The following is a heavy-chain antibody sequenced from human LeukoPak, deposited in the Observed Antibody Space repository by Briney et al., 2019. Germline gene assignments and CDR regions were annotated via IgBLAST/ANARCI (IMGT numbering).Heavy chain of an antibody. J-gene: IGHJ4*02. CDR2: IYHSGST. V-gene: IGHV4-38-2*02. D-gene: IGHD6-13*01. CDR3: ARDRPGGSSLDY. CDR1: GYSISSGYY. Sequence: SETLSLTCTVSGYSISSGYYWGWIRQPPGKGLEWIGSIYHSGSTYYNPSLKSRVTISVDTSKNQFSLKLSSVTAADTVVYYCARDRPGGSSLDYWGQGTLVTVSS.